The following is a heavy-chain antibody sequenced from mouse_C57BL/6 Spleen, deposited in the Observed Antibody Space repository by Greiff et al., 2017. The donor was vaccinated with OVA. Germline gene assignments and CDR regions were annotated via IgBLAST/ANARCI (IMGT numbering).Heavy chain of an antibody. CDR1: GYTFTDYY. CDR3: ARGSGYAMDY. Sequence: SGPVLVKPGASVKMSCKASGYTFTDYYMNWVKQSHGKSLEWIGVINPYNGGTSYNQKFKGKATLTVDKSSSTAYMELNSLTSEDSAVYYCARGSGYAMDYWGQGTSVTVSS. V-gene: IGHV1-19*01. CDR2: INPYNGGT. D-gene: IGHD3-2*02. J-gene: IGHJ4*01.